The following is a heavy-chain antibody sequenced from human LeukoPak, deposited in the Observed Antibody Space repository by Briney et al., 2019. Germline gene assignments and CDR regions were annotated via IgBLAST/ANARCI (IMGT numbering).Heavy chain of an antibody. CDR2: ISSSSNFI. D-gene: IGHD6-19*01. V-gene: IGHV3-21*01. CDR3: ARDLRLDQGLDY. J-gene: IGHJ4*02. CDR1: GFTFSSYS. Sequence: GGSLRLSCAASGFTFSSYSMNWVRRAPGKGLEWVSSISSSSNFIYYADSVKGRFTISRDNAKNSLYLQMNSLRAEDTAVYYCARDLRLDQGLDYWGQGTLVTVSS.